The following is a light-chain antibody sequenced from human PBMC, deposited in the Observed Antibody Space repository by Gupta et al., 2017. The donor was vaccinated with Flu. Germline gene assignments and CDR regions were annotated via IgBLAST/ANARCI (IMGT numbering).Light chain of an antibody. CDR1: QSLLHSNGYNY. V-gene: IGKV2-28*01. CDR2: LGS. CDR3: MQALETPLT. Sequence: IVMTHSPLSLPVTPGEPASISCRSSQSLLHSNGYNYLDWYLQKPGQSPQLLIYLGSNRDSGVPDRFSGSGSGTDFTLKISRVEAEDVGVYYCMQALETPLTFGGGTKVEIK. J-gene: IGKJ4*01.